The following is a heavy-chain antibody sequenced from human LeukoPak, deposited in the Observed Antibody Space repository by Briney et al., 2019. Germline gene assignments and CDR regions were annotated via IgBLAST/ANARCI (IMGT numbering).Heavy chain of an antibody. V-gene: IGHV4-39*01. CDR2: IYYSGST. Sequence: SETLSLTCTVSGGSISSSSYYWGWIRQPPGKGLEWIGSIYYSGSTYYNPSLKSRVTIYVDTSKHQFSLKLSSVTAADTAVYHCARPYIVNHGFDIWGQGTMVTVSS. CDR1: GGSISSSSYY. J-gene: IGHJ3*02. D-gene: IGHD2-15*01. CDR3: ARPYIVNHGFDI.